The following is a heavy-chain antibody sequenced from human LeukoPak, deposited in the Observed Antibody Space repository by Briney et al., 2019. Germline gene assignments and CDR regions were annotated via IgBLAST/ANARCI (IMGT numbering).Heavy chain of an antibody. J-gene: IGHJ3*02. V-gene: IGHV3-30*04. CDR1: GFTFSSYA. Sequence: HPGGSLRLSCAASGFTFSSYAMHWVRQAPGKGLEWVAVISYDGSNKYYADSVKGRFTISRDNSKNTLYLQMNSLRAEDTAVYYCASVVNSSGWADAFDIWGQGTMVTVSS. CDR3: ASVVNSSGWADAFDI. CDR2: ISYDGSNK. D-gene: IGHD6-19*01.